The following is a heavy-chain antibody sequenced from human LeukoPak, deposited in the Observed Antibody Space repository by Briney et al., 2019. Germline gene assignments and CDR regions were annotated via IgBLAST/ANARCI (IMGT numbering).Heavy chain of an antibody. Sequence: SDTLSLTCAVSGYSISSSNWWGWIRQPPGKGLERIGYIYYSGSTYYNPSLKSRVTMSVDTSKNQFSLKLSSVTAVDTAVYYCARWNGNYYGSGSNYYFDYWGQGTLVTVSS. CDR1: GYSISSSNW. J-gene: IGHJ4*02. CDR3: ARWNGNYYGSGSNYYFDY. V-gene: IGHV4-28*01. D-gene: IGHD3-10*01. CDR2: IYYSGST.